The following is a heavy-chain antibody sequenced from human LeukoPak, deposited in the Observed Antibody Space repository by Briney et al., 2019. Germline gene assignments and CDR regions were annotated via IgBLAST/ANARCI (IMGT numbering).Heavy chain of an antibody. Sequence: ASVKVSCKASGYTFTSYDINWVRQATRQGLEWMGWMNPNSGNTGYAQKFQGRVTMTRNTSISTAYMELSSLRSEDTAVYYCARGGYYDILTGYYYYYGMDVWGQGTTVTVSS. CDR3: ARGGYYDILTGYYYYYGMDV. D-gene: IGHD3-9*01. V-gene: IGHV1-8*01. CDR1: GYTFTSYD. J-gene: IGHJ6*02. CDR2: MNPNSGNT.